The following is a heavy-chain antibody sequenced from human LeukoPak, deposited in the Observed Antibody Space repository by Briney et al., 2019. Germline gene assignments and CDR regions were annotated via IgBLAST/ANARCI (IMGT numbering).Heavy chain of an antibody. J-gene: IGHJ4*02. Sequence: PSETLSLTCAVYGGSFSGYYWSWIRQPPGKGLEWIGEINHSGSTNYNPSLKSRVTISVDTSKNQFSLKLSSVTAADTAVYYCATAEVNPQIHRSTGLKYWGQGTLVTVSS. CDR2: INHSGST. V-gene: IGHV4-34*01. CDR1: GGSFSGYY. D-gene: IGHD1-14*01. CDR3: ATAEVNPQIHRSTGLKY.